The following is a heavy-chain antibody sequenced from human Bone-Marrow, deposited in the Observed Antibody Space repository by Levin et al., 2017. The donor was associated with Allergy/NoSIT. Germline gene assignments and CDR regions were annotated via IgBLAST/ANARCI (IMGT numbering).Heavy chain of an antibody. D-gene: IGHD3-22*01. CDR2: ISSDSGSV. CDR1: GLTFDEYA. J-gene: IGHJ6*02. V-gene: IGHV3-9*01. CDR3: AKSSYDSSGFHYDYFYAMDG. Sequence: HPGGSLRLSCAASGLTFDEYAMHWVRQAPGKGLEWVSGISSDSGSVGYADSVKGRFTISRDNAENSLYLQMNRLRAEDTALYYCAKSSYDSSGFHYDYFYAMDGWGQGTTVTVSS.